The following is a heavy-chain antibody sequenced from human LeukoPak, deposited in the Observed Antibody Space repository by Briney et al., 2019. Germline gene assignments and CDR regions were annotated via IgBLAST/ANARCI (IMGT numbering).Heavy chain of an antibody. Sequence: SVKVSCKASGGTFSSYAISWVRQAPGQGLEWMGGIIPIFGTANYAQKFQGRVTITADESTSTAYIELSSLRSEDTAVYYCARGSPMVLADSLGYWGQGTLVTVSS. CDR2: IIPIFGTA. D-gene: IGHD3-10*01. CDR3: ARGSPMVLADSLGY. J-gene: IGHJ4*02. V-gene: IGHV1-69*01. CDR1: GGTFSSYA.